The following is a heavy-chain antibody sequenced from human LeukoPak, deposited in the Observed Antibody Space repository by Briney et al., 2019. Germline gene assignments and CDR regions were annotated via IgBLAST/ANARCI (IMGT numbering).Heavy chain of an antibody. V-gene: IGHV3-11*01. CDR3: ARQYYYDSSGYYDGFGY. J-gene: IGHJ4*02. CDR1: GFTFTSYA. Sequence: GGSLRLSCAASGFTFTSYAMSWIRQAPGKGLEWVSYISSSGSTISYADSVKGRFTVSRDNAKNSLYLQMNSLRAEDTAIYYCARQYYYDSSGYYDGFGYWGQGTLVTVSS. CDR2: ISSSGSTI. D-gene: IGHD3-22*01.